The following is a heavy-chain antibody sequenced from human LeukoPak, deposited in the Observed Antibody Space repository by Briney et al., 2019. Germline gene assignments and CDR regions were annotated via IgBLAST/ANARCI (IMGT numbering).Heavy chain of an antibody. CDR1: GVTFTNFA. Sequence: GGSLRLSCAASGVTFTNFAMTWVRQAPGKGLEWVSGLSISGGSTDYAASVTGRFTISRDNSKNTLYLQMTSLRAEDTAVYYCAKVSGGNKVEYWGQGTLVTVSS. CDR3: AKVSGGNKVEY. CDR2: LSISGGST. D-gene: IGHD4-23*01. J-gene: IGHJ4*02. V-gene: IGHV3-23*01.